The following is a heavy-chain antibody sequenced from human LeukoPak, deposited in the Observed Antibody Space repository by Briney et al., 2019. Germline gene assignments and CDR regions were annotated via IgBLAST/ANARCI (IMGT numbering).Heavy chain of an antibody. Sequence: ASVKVSCKASGYTFSSYGISWVRQAPGQGREWMGWISAYNGNTKYAQMVQGRVTMTTDTSTSTAYMEVRSLRSDDTAMYYCARDVGDIVTIPAAISVPWGQGALVTVSS. CDR3: ARDVGDIVTIPAAISVP. CDR2: ISAYNGNT. J-gene: IGHJ5*02. D-gene: IGHD2-2*01. CDR1: GYTFSSYG. V-gene: IGHV1-18*01.